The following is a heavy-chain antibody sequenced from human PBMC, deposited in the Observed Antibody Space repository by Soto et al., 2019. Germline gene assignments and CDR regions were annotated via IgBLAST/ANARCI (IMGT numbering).Heavy chain of an antibody. D-gene: IGHD5-18*01. Sequence: EVQLLESGGGLVQPGGSLRLSCAASGFTFSSYAMSWVRQAPGKGLEWVSVISGSGDSTYYADSVKGRFTISRDNSKNTLYLQMNSLRAEVTAVYYCARVDTAMVFDYWGQGTLVTVSS. CDR2: ISGSGDST. CDR1: GFTFSSYA. V-gene: IGHV3-23*01. J-gene: IGHJ4*02. CDR3: ARVDTAMVFDY.